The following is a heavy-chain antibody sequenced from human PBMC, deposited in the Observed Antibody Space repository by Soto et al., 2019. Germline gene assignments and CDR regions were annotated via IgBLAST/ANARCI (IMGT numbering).Heavy chain of an antibody. V-gene: IGHV2-5*02. J-gene: IGHJ4*02. CDR2: IYWDDDK. CDR3: VQHSLRRLY. Sequence: QITLKESGHTLVKPTQTLTLTCTFSGFSLTTRGVGVGWIRQPPGKALEWVAAIYWDDDKRYSPSLNSRLTITKDTSKNQVFLIMTNVDPFDTATYYCVQHSLRRLYWGQGTLVTVSS. CDR1: GFSLTTRGVG. D-gene: IGHD4-4*01.